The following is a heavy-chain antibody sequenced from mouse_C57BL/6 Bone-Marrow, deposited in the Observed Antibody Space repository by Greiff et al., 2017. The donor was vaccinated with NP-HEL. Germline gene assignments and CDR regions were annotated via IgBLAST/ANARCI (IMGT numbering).Heavy chain of an antibody. CDR2: IDPEDGDT. CDR3: ARSRGYFPYYFDY. CDR1: GFNIKDYY. D-gene: IGHD2-3*01. J-gene: IGHJ2*01. V-gene: IGHV14-2*01. Sequence: VQLQQSGAELVKPGASVKLSCTASGFNIKDYYMHWVKQRTEQGLEWIGRIDPEDGDTKYAPKFQGKATITADTSSNTAYLQLSSLTSEDTTVYYCARSRGYFPYYFDYWGQGTTLTVSA.